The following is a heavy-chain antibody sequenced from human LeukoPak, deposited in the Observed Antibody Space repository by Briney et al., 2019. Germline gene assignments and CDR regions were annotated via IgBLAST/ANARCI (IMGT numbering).Heavy chain of an antibody. CDR1: GFNFKDYF. CDR2: LSPSGTTI. V-gene: IGHV3-11*01. CDR3: ARSLTRHFDF. D-gene: IGHD3-9*01. Sequence: GGSLRLSCAASGFNFKDYFMAWIRQAPGKGLECVSYLSPSGTTIDYADSVKGRFTVSRDNARNSLLLQMNSLRVEDTATDFCARSLTRHFDFWGQGTLVAVSS. J-gene: IGHJ4*02.